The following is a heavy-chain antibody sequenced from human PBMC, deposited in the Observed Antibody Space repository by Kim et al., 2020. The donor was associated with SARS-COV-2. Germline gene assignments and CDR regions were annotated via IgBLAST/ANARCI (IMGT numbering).Heavy chain of an antibody. CDR1: GGSISSSSYY. CDR2: IYYSGST. Sequence: ETKTLTCTVSGGSISSSSYYWGWIRQPPGKGLEWIGSIYYSGSTYYNPSLKSRVTISVDTSKNQFSLKLSSVTAADTAVYYCARNYDSSGYYLKSYYFDYWGQGTLVTVSS. CDR3: ARNYDSSGYYLKSYYFDY. D-gene: IGHD3-22*01. V-gene: IGHV4-39*01. J-gene: IGHJ4*02.